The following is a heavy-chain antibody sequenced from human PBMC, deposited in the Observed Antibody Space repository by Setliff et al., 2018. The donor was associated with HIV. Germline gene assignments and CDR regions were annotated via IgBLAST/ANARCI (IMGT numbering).Heavy chain of an antibody. Sequence: ASVKVSCNASGYTFTGYFIPLVRQAQGQGLEWLVLINPNTCDTNYAQKFQDRVTMTRDTSIKTAYMELSRLRSDDTEGYYCAREYEGGTGYYIRDFDIWGQGTMVTVS. V-gene: IGHV1-2*05. CDR1: GYTFTGYF. CDR2: INPNTCDT. CDR3: AREYEGGTGYYIRDFDI. J-gene: IGHJ3*02. D-gene: IGHD3-9*01.